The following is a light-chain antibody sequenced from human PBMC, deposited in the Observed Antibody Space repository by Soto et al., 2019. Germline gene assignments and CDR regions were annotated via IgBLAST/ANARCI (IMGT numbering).Light chain of an antibody. V-gene: IGKV1-39*01. CDR2: AAS. CDR1: QSISTY. CDR3: QQSHSIPRT. Sequence: DIQMTQSPSSLSGSVGDRVTITCRASQSISTYLNWYQQKPGKAPKVLIYAASSLQSGVPSRISGSGSGTDFTLTISSLQPEDFGTYYCQQSHSIPRTFGQGTKVEIK. J-gene: IGKJ1*01.